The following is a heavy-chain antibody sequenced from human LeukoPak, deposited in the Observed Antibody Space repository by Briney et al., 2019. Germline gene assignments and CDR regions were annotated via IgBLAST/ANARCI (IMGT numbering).Heavy chain of an antibody. CDR1: GGSISGGKDF. CDR2: IYYTGST. V-gene: IGHV4-39*01. D-gene: IGHD6-13*01. J-gene: IGHJ4*02. Sequence: SETLSLTCGVPGGSISGGKDFWGWIRQSPGKGLEWIGSIYYTGSTYYNPSLKSRVTISVDTSKSEFSLMVHSVTAADTAMYYCARRGITYSTSFFDSWGQGTLVTVAS. CDR3: ARRGITYSTSFFDS.